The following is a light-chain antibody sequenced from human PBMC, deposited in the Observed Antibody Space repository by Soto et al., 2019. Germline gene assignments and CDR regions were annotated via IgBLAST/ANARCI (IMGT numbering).Light chain of an antibody. CDR1: SSDVGGYNY. J-gene: IGLJ1*01. CDR3: SSYTSSSTLDV. V-gene: IGLV2-14*01. Sequence: QSALAQPASVSGSPGQSITISCTGTSSDVGGYNYVSWYQQHPGKAPKLMIYDVSNRPSGVSNRLSGSKSGNTASLTISGLQVEDEADYYCSSYTSSSTLDVFGTGTKVTVL. CDR2: DVS.